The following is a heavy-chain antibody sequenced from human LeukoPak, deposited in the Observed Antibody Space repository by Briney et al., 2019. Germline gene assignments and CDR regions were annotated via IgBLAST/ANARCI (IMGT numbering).Heavy chain of an antibody. Sequence: SETLSLTCTVSGGSISSSSYYWGWIRQPPGKGLEWIGSIYYSGSTYYDPSLKSRVTISVDTSKNQFSLKLSSVTAADTAVYYCARDGNEYSSSREVWLRYMDVWGKGTTVTVSS. CDR3: ARDGNEYSSSREVWLRYMDV. D-gene: IGHD6-6*01. J-gene: IGHJ6*03. CDR1: GGSISSSSYY. CDR2: IYYSGST. V-gene: IGHV4-39*07.